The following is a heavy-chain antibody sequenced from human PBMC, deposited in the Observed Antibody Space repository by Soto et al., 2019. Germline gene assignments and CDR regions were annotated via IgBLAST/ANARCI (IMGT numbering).Heavy chain of an antibody. CDR1: EFTFSGRS. V-gene: IGHV3-74*01. CDR2: IDKVGTDS. D-gene: IGHD3-10*01. J-gene: IGHJ6*03. CDR3: ARGWFGPDV. Sequence: EVQLVESGGGLVQPGGSLRLSCAASEFTFSGRSVHWVRQAPGKGLVWVSGIDKVGTDSTYADSVKGRFTSSRDNAKNTVYLQMISLRVKDTAVYYCARGWFGPDVWGKGTTVTVSS.